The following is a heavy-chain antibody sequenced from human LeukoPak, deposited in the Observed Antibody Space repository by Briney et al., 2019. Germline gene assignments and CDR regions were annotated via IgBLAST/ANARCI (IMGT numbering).Heavy chain of an antibody. V-gene: IGHV4-59*01. J-gene: IGHJ5*02. Sequence: PSETLSLTCTVSGGSISSYYWSWIRQPPGKGLEWIGYIYYSGSTNYNPSLKSRVTISVDTSKNQFSLKLSSVTAADTAVYYCARGSTGGYYGSGSPNWFDPWGQGTLVTVSS. CDR1: GGSISSYY. D-gene: IGHD3-10*01. CDR3: ARGSTGGYYGSGSPNWFDP. CDR2: IYYSGST.